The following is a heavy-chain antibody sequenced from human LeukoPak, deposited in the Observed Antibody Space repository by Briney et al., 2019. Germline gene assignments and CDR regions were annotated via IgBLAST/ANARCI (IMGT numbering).Heavy chain of an antibody. D-gene: IGHD5-24*01. CDR2: IYSGGTT. CDR1: GFTFSNAW. V-gene: IGHV3-53*01. Sequence: PGGSLRLSCAASGFTFSNAWMSWVRQAPGKGLEWVSVIYSGGTTYYADSVKGRFTISRDNFKNTLYLQMNSLRAEDTAVYYCARGGEWQELFNYWGQGTLVTVSS. CDR3: ARGGEWQELFNY. J-gene: IGHJ4*02.